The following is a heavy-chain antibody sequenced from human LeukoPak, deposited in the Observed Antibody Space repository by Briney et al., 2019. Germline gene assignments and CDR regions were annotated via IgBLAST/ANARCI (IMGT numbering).Heavy chain of an antibody. CDR2: ISAYNGNT. J-gene: IGHJ5*02. CDR3: ARGHYYDSRLHWFDP. D-gene: IGHD3-22*01. V-gene: IGHV1-18*01. CDR1: GYTFTSYG. Sequence: ASVKVSCKASGYTFTSYGISWVRQAPEQGLEWMGWISAYNGNTNYAQKLQGRVTMTTDTSTSTAYMELRSLRSDDTAVYYCARGHYYDSRLHWFDPWGQGTLVTVSS.